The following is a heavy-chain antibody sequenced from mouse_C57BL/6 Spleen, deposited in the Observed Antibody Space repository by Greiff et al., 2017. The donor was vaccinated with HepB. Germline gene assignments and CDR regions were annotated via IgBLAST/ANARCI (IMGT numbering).Heavy chain of an antibody. V-gene: IGHV1-82*01. CDR2: IYPGDGDT. CDR1: GYAFSSSW. Sequence: VQLQQSGPELVKPGASVKISCKASGYAFSSSWMNWVKQRPGKGLEWIGRIYPGDGDTNYNGKFKGKATLTADKSSSTAYMQLSSLTSEDSAVYFCARGLYDYDGFAYWGQGTLVTVSA. CDR3: ARGLYDYDGFAY. D-gene: IGHD2-4*01. J-gene: IGHJ3*01.